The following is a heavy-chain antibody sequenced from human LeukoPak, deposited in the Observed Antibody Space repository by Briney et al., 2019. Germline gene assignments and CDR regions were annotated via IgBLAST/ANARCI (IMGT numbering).Heavy chain of an antibody. J-gene: IGHJ4*02. CDR1: GFTFSNYA. D-gene: IGHD4-17*01. CDR3: TTYTVTPRHFDY. CDR2: ITGGGHTT. V-gene: IGHV3-23*01. Sequence: GGPLRLSCAASGFTFSNYAMSWVRQTPGKGLEWVSAITGGGHTTYYADSVKGRFTISRGNSKNTLYLQLNSLTAEDTAIYYCTTYTVTPRHFDYWGQGTLVIVSS.